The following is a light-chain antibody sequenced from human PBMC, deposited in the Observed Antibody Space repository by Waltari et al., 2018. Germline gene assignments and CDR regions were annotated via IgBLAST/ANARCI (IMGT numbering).Light chain of an antibody. CDR3: MQTLETPWT. V-gene: IGKV2-28*01. CDR2: FVS. CDR1: QSLPHNHGSTY. Sequence: DIVMTQTLLSLHVTPGEPDYISCRSSQSLPHNHGSTYLNWYLQKPGQYQHLLIYFVSNRASGVPDRFSGSGSGTDFKLQSSRVEAEDVGVYYCMQTLETPWTFGQWIKVEIK. J-gene: IGKJ1*01.